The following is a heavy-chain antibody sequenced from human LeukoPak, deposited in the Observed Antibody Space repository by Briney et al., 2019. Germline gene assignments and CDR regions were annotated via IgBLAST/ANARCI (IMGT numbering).Heavy chain of an antibody. V-gene: IGHV3-74*01. CDR2: INGDGTST. Sequence: PGGSLRLSCVASGFTFSDHWMHWVRQVPGKGPVWVSRINGDGTSTNYADAVKGRFTISRDNAKNTLYLQMNSLRAEDTAVYYCARDRTSWSGYFPDAFDIWGQGTMVTVSS. CDR1: GFTFSDHW. CDR3: ARDRTSWSGYFPDAFDI. D-gene: IGHD3-3*01. J-gene: IGHJ3*02.